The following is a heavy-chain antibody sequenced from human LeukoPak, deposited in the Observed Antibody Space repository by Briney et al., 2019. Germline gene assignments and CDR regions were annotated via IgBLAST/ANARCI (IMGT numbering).Heavy chain of an antibody. J-gene: IGHJ4*02. V-gene: IGHV4-34*01. D-gene: IGHD6-19*01. CDR2: INHSGST. Sequence: SETLSLTCAVYGGSFSGYYWSWIRQPPGKGLEWIGEINHSGSTNYNPSLKSRVTISVDTSKNQFSLKLSSVTAADTAVYYCARGAQWLVDYWGQGTLVTVSS. CDR3: ARGAQWLVDY. CDR1: GGSFSGYY.